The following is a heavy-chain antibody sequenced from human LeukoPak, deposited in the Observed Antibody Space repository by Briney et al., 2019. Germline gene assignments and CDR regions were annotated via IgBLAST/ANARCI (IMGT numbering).Heavy chain of an antibody. Sequence: SETLSLTCTVSGGSISSGSYYRSWIRQPAGKGLEWIGRIYTSGSTNYNPSLKSRVTISVDTSKNQFSLKLSSVTAADTAVYYCARMDSSGCYFDYWGQGTLVTVSS. CDR1: GGSISSGSYY. D-gene: IGHD6-19*01. J-gene: IGHJ4*02. CDR2: IYTSGST. V-gene: IGHV4-61*02. CDR3: ARMDSSGCYFDY.